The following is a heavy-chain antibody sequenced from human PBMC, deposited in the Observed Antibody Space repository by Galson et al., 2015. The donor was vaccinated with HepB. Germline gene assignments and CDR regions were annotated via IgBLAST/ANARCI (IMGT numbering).Heavy chain of an antibody. D-gene: IGHD2-15*01. CDR2: INAGNGNT. V-gene: IGHV1-3*01. CDR1: GYTFTSYA. CDR3: AKDGFEYCSGGSCYSLYYFDY. J-gene: IGHJ4*02. Sequence: SVKVSCKASGYTFTSYAMHWVRQAPGQRLEWMGWINAGNGNTKYSQKFQGRVTITRDTSASTAYMELSSLRAEDTAVYYCAKDGFEYCSGGSCYSLYYFDYWGQGTLVTVSS.